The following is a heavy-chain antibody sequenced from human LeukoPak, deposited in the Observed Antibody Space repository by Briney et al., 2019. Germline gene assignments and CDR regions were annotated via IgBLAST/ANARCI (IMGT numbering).Heavy chain of an antibody. V-gene: IGHV1-69*13. D-gene: IGHD3-10*01. CDR3: ARNSPPGSGQYYYYGMDV. CDR1: GGTFSSYA. J-gene: IGHJ6*02. Sequence: GASVKVSCKASGGTFSSYAIGWVRQAPGQGLEWMGGIIPIFGTANYAQKFQGRVTITADESTSTAYMELSSLRSEDTAVYYCARNSPPGSGQYYYYGMDVWGQGTTVTVSS. CDR2: IIPIFGTA.